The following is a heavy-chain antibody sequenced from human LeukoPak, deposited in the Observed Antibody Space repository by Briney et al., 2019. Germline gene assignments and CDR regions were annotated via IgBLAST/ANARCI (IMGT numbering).Heavy chain of an antibody. Sequence: ASAKVSCKASGYTFTGYHIHWVRQAPGQGLEWMGRINPYSGDTNLAQKFQGRVTMTRDTSITTAYMDLSSLTPDDTAVYFCARDQGSLTRSWYTGYWGQGTQVTVSS. D-gene: IGHD6-13*01. V-gene: IGHV1-2*06. J-gene: IGHJ4*02. CDR2: INPYSGDT. CDR1: GYTFTGYH. CDR3: ARDQGSLTRSWYTGY.